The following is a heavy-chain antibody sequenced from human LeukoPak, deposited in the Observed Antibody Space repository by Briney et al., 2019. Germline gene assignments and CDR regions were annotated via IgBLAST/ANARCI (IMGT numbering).Heavy chain of an antibody. J-gene: IGHJ6*03. D-gene: IGHD2-15*01. Sequence: PGGSLRLSCAASGFTFSYYSLHWVRQAPGKGLEWISYITSSNDTIYYADSVKGRFSISRDNAKNSLYLQMNSLRAEDTAVYYCARGVKSRFCSGDTCYGVDSYYYMDVWGKGTTVTVSS. CDR1: GFTFSYYS. CDR2: ITSSNDTI. CDR3: ARGVKSRFCSGDTCYGVDSYYYMDV. V-gene: IGHV3-48*04.